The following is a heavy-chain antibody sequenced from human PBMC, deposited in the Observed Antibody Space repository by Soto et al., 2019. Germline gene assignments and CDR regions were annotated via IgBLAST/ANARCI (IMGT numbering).Heavy chain of an antibody. CDR3: ARGNPFNYAGFDV. CDR1: GYTFSDFD. CDR2: MNAKSGDT. Sequence: QAHLEQSGAELKRPGASVKVSCKASGYTFSDFDINWLRQASGQGPEWMGWMNAKSGDTFFAQRFQDKFTMTWDTSLSTAYMEVGSLTSDHTAIYYCARGNPFNYAGFDVWGQGTTVAVSS. J-gene: IGHJ6*02. V-gene: IGHV1-8*01. D-gene: IGHD3-16*01.